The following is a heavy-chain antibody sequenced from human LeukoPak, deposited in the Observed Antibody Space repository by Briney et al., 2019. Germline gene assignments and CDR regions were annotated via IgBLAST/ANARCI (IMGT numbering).Heavy chain of an antibody. D-gene: IGHD1-26*01. J-gene: IGHJ6*03. CDR3: ATGKQRDYFYMDV. Sequence: SETLSLTCTVSGGSISSSSYYWGWLRQPPGMGLDWLGIIYFSGSTLYNPPLNNRVTISLDRSQNQVSLSLSSVTTADTAMYYCATGKQRDYFYMDVWGKGTTVTVSS. CDR2: IYFSGST. V-gene: IGHV4-39*07. CDR1: GGSISSSSYY.